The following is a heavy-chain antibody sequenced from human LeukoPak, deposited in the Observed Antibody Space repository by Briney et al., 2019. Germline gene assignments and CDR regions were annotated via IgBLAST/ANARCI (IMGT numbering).Heavy chain of an antibody. D-gene: IGHD1-26*01. CDR3: ARDAPVVPWELPTYFDY. CDR1: GCTFSSYA. CDR2: IIPIFGTA. V-gene: IGHV1-69*05. Sequence: SVKVSCKASGCTFSSYAISWVRQAPGQGLELMGGIIPIFGTANYAQKFQGRVTITTDESTSTAYMELSSLRSEDTAVYYCARDAPVVPWELPTYFDYWGQGTLVTVSS. J-gene: IGHJ4*02.